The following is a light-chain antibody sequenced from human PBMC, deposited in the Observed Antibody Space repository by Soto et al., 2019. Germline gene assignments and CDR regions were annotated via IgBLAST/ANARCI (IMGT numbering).Light chain of an antibody. CDR1: HSISSS. J-gene: IGKJ1*01. CDR3: HQYDINST. V-gene: IGKV1-5*01. CDR2: DAS. Sequence: DIQMTQSPSTLSASVGDRVTITCRASHSISSSLAWYQQKPGEVPKLLIYDASNLESGVPSRFSGSGSGSESTLTISSLHADDSGTYYCHQYDINSTFGQGTKVDIK.